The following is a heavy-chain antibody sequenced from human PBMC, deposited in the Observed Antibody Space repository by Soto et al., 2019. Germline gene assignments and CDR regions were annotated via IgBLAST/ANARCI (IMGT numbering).Heavy chain of an antibody. CDR1: GFTFSSYA. CDR2: ISGSGGST. Sequence: GGSLRLSCAASGFTFSSYAMSWVRQAPGKGLEWVSAISGSGGSTYYVDSVKGRFTISRDNSKNTLYLQMNSLRAEDTAVYYCAKDFDYGGNSDYWGQGTLVTVSS. V-gene: IGHV3-23*01. J-gene: IGHJ4*02. D-gene: IGHD4-17*01. CDR3: AKDFDYGGNSDY.